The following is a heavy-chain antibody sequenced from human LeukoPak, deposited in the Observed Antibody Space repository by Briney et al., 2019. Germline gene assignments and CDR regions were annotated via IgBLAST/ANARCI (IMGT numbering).Heavy chain of an antibody. CDR3: ARHLTIFGATTWFDP. V-gene: IGHV4-39*01. Sequence: SETLSLTCTVSGGSISSSSYYWGWIRQPPGTGLEWIGSIYYSGSTYYNPSLKSRVTISVDTSKNQFSLKLSSVTAADTAVYYCARHLTIFGATTWFDPWGLGTLVTVSS. CDR2: IYYSGST. CDR1: GGSISSSSYY. J-gene: IGHJ5*02. D-gene: IGHD3-3*01.